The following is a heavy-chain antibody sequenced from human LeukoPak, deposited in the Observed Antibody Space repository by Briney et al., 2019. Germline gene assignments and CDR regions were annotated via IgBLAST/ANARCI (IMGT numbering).Heavy chain of an antibody. CDR2: VFYSGTT. CDR3: ARSRSSSPYYFDT. D-gene: IGHD6-19*01. V-gene: IGHV4-59*01. Sequence: PSETLSLTCSVSGDSISSYYWSWIRQPPGKGLEWIGFVFYSGTTNSNPSVKSRVSMSVDMSKNHLSLELTSVTAADSAVYYCARSRSSSPYYFDTWGQGTLVTVSS. CDR1: GDSISSYY. J-gene: IGHJ4*02.